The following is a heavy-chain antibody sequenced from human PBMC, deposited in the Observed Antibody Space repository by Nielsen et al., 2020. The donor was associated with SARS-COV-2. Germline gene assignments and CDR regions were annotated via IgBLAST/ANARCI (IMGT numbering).Heavy chain of an antibody. CDR1: GFTFSRYW. V-gene: IGHV3-7*01. CDR2: IKQDGSEK. CDR3: VRDAASIMGATTPS. J-gene: IGHJ5*02. D-gene: IGHD1-26*01. Sequence: GGSLRLSCAASGFTFSRYWMTWVRQAPGKGLEWVANIKQDGSEKHYVDSVKGRFTISRENAKNSLYLQMNSLGAEDTAVYYCVRDAASIMGATTPSWGQGTLVTVSS.